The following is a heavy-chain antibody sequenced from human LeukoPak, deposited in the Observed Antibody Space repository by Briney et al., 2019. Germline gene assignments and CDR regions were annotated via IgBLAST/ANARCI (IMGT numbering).Heavy chain of an antibody. CDR2: ISGSGGST. CDR3: AKRCSGGSCYRYYYYYMDV. CDR1: GLTFSIYA. D-gene: IGHD2-15*01. V-gene: IGHV3-23*01. Sequence: GGSLRLSCAASGLTFSIYAMSWVRQAPGKGLEWVSAISGSGGSTYYADSVKGRFTISRDNSKNTLYLQMNSLRAEDTAVYYCAKRCSGGSCYRYYYYYMDVWGKGTTVTVSS. J-gene: IGHJ6*03.